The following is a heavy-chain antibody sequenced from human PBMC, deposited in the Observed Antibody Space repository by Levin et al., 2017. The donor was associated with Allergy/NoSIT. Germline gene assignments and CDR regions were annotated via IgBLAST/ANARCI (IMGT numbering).Heavy chain of an antibody. D-gene: IGHD2-8*01. CDR1: GFSFSTYG. Sequence: TGGSLRLSCAASGFSFSTYGMIWVRQAPGKGLEWISYISARRTTMYYADSVKGRFTISRDDAKNTLYLQMSSLRAEDTAVYYCARNEESYGDAFDIWGQGTMVTVS. CDR2: ISARRTTM. CDR3: ARNEESYGDAFDI. V-gene: IGHV3-48*01. J-gene: IGHJ3*02.